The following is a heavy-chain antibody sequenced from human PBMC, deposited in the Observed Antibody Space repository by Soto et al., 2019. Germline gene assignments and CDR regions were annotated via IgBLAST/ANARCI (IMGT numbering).Heavy chain of an antibody. CDR1: GYSFTSYW. CDR3: ERHAAGLMDV. D-gene: IGHD3-10*01. V-gene: IGHV5-10-1*01. Sequence: PGESLKISCKGSGYSFTSYWISWVRQMPGKGLEWMGRIDPSDSYTNYSPSFQGHVTISADKSISTAYLQWSSLKASDTAMSYCERHAAGLMDVWGQGTTVTASS. CDR2: IDPSDSYT. J-gene: IGHJ6*01.